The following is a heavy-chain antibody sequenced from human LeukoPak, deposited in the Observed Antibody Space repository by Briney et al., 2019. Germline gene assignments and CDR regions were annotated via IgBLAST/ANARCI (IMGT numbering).Heavy chain of an antibody. CDR2: IWFDGINT. J-gene: IGHJ5*02. CDR3: VRDYCSGGSCYESKWFDP. Sequence: GTSLRHSCAASGFTFSKYGMHWVRQAPGKGLEWVAVIWFDGINTNHADSVKGRFTVSRDNSKNTLFLQMNSLRAEDTAVYFCVRDYCSGGSCYESKWFDPWGQGTLVTVSS. CDR1: GFTFSKYG. V-gene: IGHV3-33*01. D-gene: IGHD2-15*01.